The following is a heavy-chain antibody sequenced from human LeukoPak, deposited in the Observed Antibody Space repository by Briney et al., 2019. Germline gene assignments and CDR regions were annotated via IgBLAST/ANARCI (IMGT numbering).Heavy chain of an antibody. Sequence: ASVKVSCKASGYTFTSYGISWVRQAPGQGLEWMGWISAYNGNTNYAQKLQGRVTMTTDTSTSTAYMELRSLRSDDTAVYYCARASFSERAGSGRRSFDIWGQGTMVTVSS. V-gene: IGHV1-18*01. CDR1: GYTFTSYG. CDR2: ISAYNGNT. J-gene: IGHJ3*02. CDR3: ARASFSERAGSGRRSFDI. D-gene: IGHD1-26*01.